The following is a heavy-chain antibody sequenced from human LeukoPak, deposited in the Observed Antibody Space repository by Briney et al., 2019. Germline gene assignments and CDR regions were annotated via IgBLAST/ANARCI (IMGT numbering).Heavy chain of an antibody. J-gene: IGHJ4*02. CDR3: AKDNTNRGYSGYYSGFDY. D-gene: IGHD5-12*01. V-gene: IGHV3-30*18. CDR1: GFTFSTYG. Sequence: PGGSLRLSCAASGFTFSTYGMHWVRQAPGKGLEWVAVISYDGSNKYFADSVKGRFTISRDNPKNTLFLQMNSLRAEDTAVYYCAKDNTNRGYSGYYSGFDYWGQGTLVTVSS. CDR2: ISYDGSNK.